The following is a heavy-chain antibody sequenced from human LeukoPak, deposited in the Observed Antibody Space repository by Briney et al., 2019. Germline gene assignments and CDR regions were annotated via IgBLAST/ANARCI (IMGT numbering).Heavy chain of an antibody. CDR1: GGSISSSSYY. CDR2: IYTSGST. V-gene: IGHV4-61*02. J-gene: IGHJ4*02. CDR3: ARDAGSGWPFDY. Sequence: SETLSLTCTVSGGSISSSSYYWGWIRQPAGKGLEWIGRIYTSGSTNYNPSLKSRVTMSVDTSKNQFSLKLSSVTAADTAVYYCARDAGSGWPFDYWGQGTLVTVSS. D-gene: IGHD6-19*01.